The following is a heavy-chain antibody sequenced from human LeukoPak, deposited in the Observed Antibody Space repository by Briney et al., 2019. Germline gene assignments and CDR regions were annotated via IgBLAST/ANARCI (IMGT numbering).Heavy chain of an antibody. J-gene: IGHJ4*02. CDR2: ISYDGNNK. V-gene: IGHV3-30-3*01. D-gene: IGHD2-15*01. CDR1: GFRFNSYW. Sequence: GGSLRLSCAAPGFRFNSYWMSWVRQAPGKGLEWVAIISYDGNNKYYADSVKGRFTISRDNSKNTLYLQMNSLRAEDTAVYYCARDDQLLLPLDYWGQGILVTVSS. CDR3: ARDDQLLLPLDY.